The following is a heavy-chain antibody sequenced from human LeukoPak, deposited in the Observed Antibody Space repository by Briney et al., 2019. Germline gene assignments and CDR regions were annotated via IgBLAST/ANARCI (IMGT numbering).Heavy chain of an antibody. CDR2: IYTSGST. J-gene: IGHJ4*02. CDR3: ARDRYYYDSSGPYYFDY. V-gene: IGHV4-4*07. CDR1: GGSFSGYY. D-gene: IGHD3-22*01. Sequence: PSETLSLTCAVYGGSFSGYYWSWIRQPAGKGLEWIGRIYTSGSTNYNPSLKSRVTMSVDTSKNQFSLKLSSVTAADTAVYYCARDRYYYDSSGPYYFDYWGQGTLVTVSS.